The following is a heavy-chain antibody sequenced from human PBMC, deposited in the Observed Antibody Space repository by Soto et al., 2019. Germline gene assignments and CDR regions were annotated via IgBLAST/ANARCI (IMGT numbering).Heavy chain of an antibody. Sequence: SETLSLTCAVYGGSFSGYYWSWIRQPPGKGLEWIGEINHSGSTNYNPSLKSRVTISVDTSKNQFSLKLSSVTAADTAVYYCASLRAIAARPGEGYYYGMDVWGQGTTVTVSS. J-gene: IGHJ6*02. D-gene: IGHD6-6*01. CDR1: GGSFSGYY. CDR3: ASLRAIAARPGEGYYYGMDV. V-gene: IGHV4-34*01. CDR2: INHSGST.